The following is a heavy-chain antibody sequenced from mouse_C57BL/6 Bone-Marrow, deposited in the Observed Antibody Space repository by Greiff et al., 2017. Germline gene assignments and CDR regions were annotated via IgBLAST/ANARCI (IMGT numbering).Heavy chain of an antibody. CDR3: ARRNWDGPFAY. V-gene: IGHV1-64*01. CDR1: GCTFTSYW. J-gene: IGHJ3*01. Sequence: QVQLKQPGAELVKPGASVKLSCKASGCTFTSYWMHWVKQRPGQGLEWIGMIHPNSGSTNYNEKFKSKATLTVDKSSSTAYMQLSSLTSEDSAVYYCARRNWDGPFAYWGQGTLVTVSA. D-gene: IGHD4-1*01. CDR2: IHPNSGST.